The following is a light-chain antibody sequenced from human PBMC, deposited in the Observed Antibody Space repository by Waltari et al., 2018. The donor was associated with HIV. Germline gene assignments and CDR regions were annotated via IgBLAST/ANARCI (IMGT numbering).Light chain of an antibody. V-gene: IGLV4-69*02. CDR1: SGRHSYA. CDR2: LNSDGSH. CDR3: QTWGPGIEV. Sequence: LVVTQAPSASASLGASVTLTCPLSSGRHSYAIARHQQQPEKGPRYLMRLNSDGSHTKGAGIPDRFSGSSSGAERYLTISSLQSEDEADYYCQTWGPGIEVFGGGTKLTVL. J-gene: IGLJ3*02.